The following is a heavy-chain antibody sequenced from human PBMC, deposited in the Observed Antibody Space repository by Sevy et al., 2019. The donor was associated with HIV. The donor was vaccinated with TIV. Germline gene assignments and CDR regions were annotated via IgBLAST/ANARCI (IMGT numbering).Heavy chain of an antibody. J-gene: IGHJ2*01. D-gene: IGHD2-8*01. CDR2: ISRSGTTI. CDR3: ARVRISYADWYFDL. Sequence: GGSLRLSCSASGFTFSDYYMSWIRQAPGKGLEWVSYISRSGTTINYADSVKGRFTISRDNAKNSLYLQMNSLRAEDTAVYYCARVRISYADWYFDLWGRGTLVTVSS. V-gene: IGHV3-11*01. CDR1: GFTFSDYY.